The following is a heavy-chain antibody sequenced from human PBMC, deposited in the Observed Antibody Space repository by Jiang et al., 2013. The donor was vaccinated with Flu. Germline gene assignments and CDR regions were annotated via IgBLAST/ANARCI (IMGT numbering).Heavy chain of an antibody. CDR3: ARGLNGFDP. CDR2: INHSGST. Sequence: KPSETRPSPALSMVGPSVVTTGAGSASPQEGLEWIGEINHSGSTNYNPSLKSRVTISVDTSKNQFSLKLSSVTAADTAVYYCARGLNGFDPWGQGTLVTVSS. J-gene: IGHJ5*02. V-gene: IGHV4-34*01. CDR1: VGPSVVTT.